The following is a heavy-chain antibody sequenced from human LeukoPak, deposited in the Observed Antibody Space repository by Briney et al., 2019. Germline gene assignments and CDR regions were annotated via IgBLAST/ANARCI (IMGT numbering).Heavy chain of an antibody. CDR2: ISSSSSTI. J-gene: IGHJ4*02. CDR3: ASWIPAAMTDY. V-gene: IGHV3-48*01. CDR1: GFTFSSYS. Sequence: GGSLRLSCAASGFTFSSYSMNWVRQAPGKGLEWVSYISSSSSTIYYADSVKGRFTISRDNAKNSLYLQMNSLRAEDTAVYYCASWIPAAMTDYWGQGTLVTVSS. D-gene: IGHD2-2*01.